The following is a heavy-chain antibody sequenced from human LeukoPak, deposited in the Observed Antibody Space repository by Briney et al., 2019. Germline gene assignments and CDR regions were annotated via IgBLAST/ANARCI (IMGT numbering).Heavy chain of an antibody. CDR1: GFTFSSYW. J-gene: IGHJ4*02. D-gene: IGHD5-24*01. CDR2: INSDGSST. Sequence: SGGSLRLSCAASGFTFSSYWMHWVRQAPGKRLVWVSRINSDGSSTSYADSVKGRFTISRDNAKNTLYLQMNSLRAEDTAVYYCARDPRLERVARGYWGQGTLVTVSA. V-gene: IGHV3-74*01. CDR3: ARDPRLERVARGY.